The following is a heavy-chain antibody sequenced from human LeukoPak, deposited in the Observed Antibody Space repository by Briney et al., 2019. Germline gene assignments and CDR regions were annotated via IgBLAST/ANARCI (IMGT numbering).Heavy chain of an antibody. D-gene: IGHD3-3*01. J-gene: IGHJ4*02. CDR2: ISAYNGNT. CDR1: GYTFTSYG. Sequence: GASVKVSCKASGYTFTSYGISWVRQAPGQGLEWMGWISAYNGNTNYAQKLQGRVTMTTDTSTSTAYMELRSLRSDDTAVHYCARERRYDFWSGYFYFDYWGQGTLVTVSS. V-gene: IGHV1-18*01. CDR3: ARERRYDFWSGYFYFDY.